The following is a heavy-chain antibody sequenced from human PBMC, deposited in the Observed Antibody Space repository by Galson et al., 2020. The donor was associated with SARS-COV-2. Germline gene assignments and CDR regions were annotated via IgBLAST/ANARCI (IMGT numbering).Heavy chain of an antibody. CDR2: ISASGGDT. D-gene: IGHD3-10*01. CDR3: AKGPLPLEF. J-gene: IGHJ4*03. Sequence: GESLKISCAASGFTFSSDAMSWVRQAPGKGLEWVSAISASGGDTYYADSVKGRFTISRDNSKNTLYLQMNSLRAEDTAVYYCAKGPLPLEFWGQGTLVTVAS. CDR1: GFTFSSDA. V-gene: IGHV3-23*01.